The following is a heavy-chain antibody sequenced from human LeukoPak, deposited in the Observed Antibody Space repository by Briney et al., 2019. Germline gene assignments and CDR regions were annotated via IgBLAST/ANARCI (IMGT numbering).Heavy chain of an antibody. D-gene: IGHD3-10*01. CDR2: INAGNGNT. Sequence: GASVKVSCKASGYTFTSYAMHWVGQAPGQRLEGMGWINAGNGNTKYSQKSQGRDTITRDTSASTAYMELSSLRSEDTAVYYCARIMVRGVYDAFDIWGQGTMVTVSS. J-gene: IGHJ3*02. CDR1: GYTFTSYA. V-gene: IGHV1-3*01. CDR3: ARIMVRGVYDAFDI.